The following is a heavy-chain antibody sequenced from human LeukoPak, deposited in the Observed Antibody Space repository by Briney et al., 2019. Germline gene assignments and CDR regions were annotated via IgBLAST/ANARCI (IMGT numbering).Heavy chain of an antibody. J-gene: IGHJ4*02. CDR1: GFTFITYW. D-gene: IGHD6-6*01. CDR2: INPDGSTT. V-gene: IGHV3-74*01. CDR3: ARDSSSPGDY. Sequence: GGSLRLSCAASGFTFITYWMHWVRQAPGKGLVWVSRINPDGSTTSYADSVKGRFTVSRDNAKNSLYLQMNGLRAEDTAVYYCARDSSSPGDYWGQGTLVTVSS.